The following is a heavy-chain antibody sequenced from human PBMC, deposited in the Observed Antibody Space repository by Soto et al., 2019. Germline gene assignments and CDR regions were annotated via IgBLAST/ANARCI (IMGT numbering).Heavy chain of an antibody. J-gene: IGHJ4*02. Sequence: QPGGSLRLSCSASGFTFSSYAMHWVRQAPGKGLEYVSAISSNGGSTYYADSVKGRFTISRDNSKNTLYLQMSSLRAEDTAVYYCVKVINWNYVSPLDYWGQGTLVTVYS. CDR3: VKVINWNYVSPLDY. CDR1: GFTFSSYA. V-gene: IGHV3-64D*06. D-gene: IGHD1-7*01. CDR2: ISSNGGST.